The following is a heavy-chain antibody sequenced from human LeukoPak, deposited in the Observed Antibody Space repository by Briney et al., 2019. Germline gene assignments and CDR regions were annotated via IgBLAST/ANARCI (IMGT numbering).Heavy chain of an antibody. CDR3: ARKENRGSSANWFDP. Sequence: SETLSLTCTVSGGSISSYYWSWIRQPPGKGLEWIGYIYYSGSTNYNPSLKSRVTISVDTSKNQFSLKLSSVTAADTAVYYCARKENRGSSANWFDPWGQRTLVTVSS. V-gene: IGHV4-59*01. CDR1: GGSISSYY. CDR2: IYYSGST. D-gene: IGHD6-6*01. J-gene: IGHJ5*02.